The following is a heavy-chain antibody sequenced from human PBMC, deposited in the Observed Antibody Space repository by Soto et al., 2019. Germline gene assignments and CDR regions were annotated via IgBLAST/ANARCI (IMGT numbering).Heavy chain of an antibody. Sequence: SETLSLTCTVSGGSISSSSYYWGWIRQPPGKGLEWIGSIYYSGSTYYNPSLKSRVTISVDTSKNQFSLKLSSVTAADTAVYYCARHRDTAMVNFDYWGQGTLDTVSS. CDR2: IYYSGST. V-gene: IGHV4-39*01. D-gene: IGHD5-18*01. J-gene: IGHJ4*02. CDR3: ARHRDTAMVNFDY. CDR1: GGSISSSSYY.